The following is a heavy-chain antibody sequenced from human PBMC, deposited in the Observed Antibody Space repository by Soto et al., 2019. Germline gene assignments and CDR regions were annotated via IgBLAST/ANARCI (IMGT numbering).Heavy chain of an antibody. Sequence: QVQLVQSGAEVKKPGASVKVSCKASGYTFTSYAISWVRQAPGQGLEWMGWISAYNGNTNYAQKLQGRVTMTTDTPTTQASMGLRGLGLTATAVFYGAGKPPPADYWGQGTLVTVSS. V-gene: IGHV1-18*01. CDR3: AGKPPPADY. J-gene: IGHJ4*02. CDR1: GYTFTSYA. CDR2: ISAYNGNT.